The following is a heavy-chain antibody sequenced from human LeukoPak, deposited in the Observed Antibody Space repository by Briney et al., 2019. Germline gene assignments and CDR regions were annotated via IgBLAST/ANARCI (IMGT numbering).Heavy chain of an antibody. J-gene: IGHJ3*02. V-gene: IGHV3-7*01. CDR2: IKQDGSEK. CDR1: GFTFSSYW. D-gene: IGHD6-19*01. CDR3: ARHTTDSSGRWGDAFDI. Sequence: GGSLRLSCAASGFTFSSYWMSWVRQAPGKGLEWVANIKQDGSEKYYVDSVKGRFTISRDNAKNSLYLQMNSLRAEDTAVHYCARHTTDSSGRWGDAFDIWGQGTMVTVSS.